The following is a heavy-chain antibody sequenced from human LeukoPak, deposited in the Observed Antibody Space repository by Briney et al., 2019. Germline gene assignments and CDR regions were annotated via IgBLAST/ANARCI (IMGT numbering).Heavy chain of an antibody. CDR2: ISYDGSQK. V-gene: IGHV3-30*04. CDR1: GFTFSSYA. D-gene: IGHD4-17*01. J-gene: IGHJ4*02. CDR3: ARGSYGDLN. Sequence: GGSLRLSCAASGFTFSSYAMHWVRQAPGKGLEWVAVISYDGSQKYHADSVKGRFTISRDNSRNTLSLQMNSLRAEDTAVYYCARGSYGDLNWGQGTLVTVSS.